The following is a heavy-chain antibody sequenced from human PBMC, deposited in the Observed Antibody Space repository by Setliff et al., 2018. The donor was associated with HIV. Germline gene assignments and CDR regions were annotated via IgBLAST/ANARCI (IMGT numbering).Heavy chain of an antibody. CDR1: GYTFTSYA. J-gene: IGHJ3*02. CDR3: ARFYDSGASYSDDAFDI. Sequence: ASVKVSCKASGYTFTSYAMNWVRQAPGQGLEWMGWINPNTGNPTYAQAFTGRFVFSLDTSVSTAYLQISSRRAEDTAVYYCARFYDSGASYSDDAFDIWGQGTIVTVSS. D-gene: IGHD3-22*01. CDR2: INPNTGNP. V-gene: IGHV7-4-1*02.